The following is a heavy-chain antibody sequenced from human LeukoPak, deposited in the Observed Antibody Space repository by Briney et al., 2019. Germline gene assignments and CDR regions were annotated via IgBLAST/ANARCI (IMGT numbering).Heavy chain of an antibody. CDR1: GGSISSGSYY. J-gene: IGHJ6*03. V-gene: IGHV4-61*02. CDR3: ARLGPSSSWGRIYMDV. CDR2: IYTSGST. D-gene: IGHD6-13*01. Sequence: SETLSLTCTVSGGSISSGSYYWSWIRQPAGKGLEWIGRIYTSGSTNYNPSLKSRVTISVDTSKNQFSLKLSSVTAADTAVYYCARLGPSSSWGRIYMDVWGKGTTVTVSS.